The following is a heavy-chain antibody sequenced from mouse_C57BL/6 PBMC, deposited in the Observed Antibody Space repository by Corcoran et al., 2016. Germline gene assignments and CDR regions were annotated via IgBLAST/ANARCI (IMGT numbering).Heavy chain of an antibody. Sequence: EVQLQQSGPELVKPGASVKISCKASGYTFTDYYMNWVKQSHGKSLEWIGDINPNNGGTSYNQKFKDKATLTVDKSSSTAYMELRSLTSEDSAVYDCARWLLHYAMDYWGQGTSVTVSS. J-gene: IGHJ4*01. V-gene: IGHV1-26*01. CDR2: INPNNGGT. CDR1: GYTFTDYY. CDR3: ARWLLHYAMDY. D-gene: IGHD2-3*01.